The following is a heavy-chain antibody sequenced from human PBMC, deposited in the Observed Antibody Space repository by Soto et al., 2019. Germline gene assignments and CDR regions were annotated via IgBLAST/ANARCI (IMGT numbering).Heavy chain of an antibody. CDR1: GDSIISSSYY. D-gene: IGHD2-2*01. V-gene: IGHV4-39*01. CDR2: MYYSGST. J-gene: IGHJ6*01. CDR3: ARSGGKPAATNYYHYFGVAV. Sequence: SETLSLTCTVSGDSIISSSYYWAWIRQSPGKGLEWIGNMYYSGSTYYNLSLKSRVTMSVDTSKNQFSLKISSVTAADTSVYFCARSGGKPAATNYYHYFGVAVWGQGTTVP.